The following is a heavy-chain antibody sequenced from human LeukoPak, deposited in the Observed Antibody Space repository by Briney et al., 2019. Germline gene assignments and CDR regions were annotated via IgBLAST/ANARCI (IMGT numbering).Heavy chain of an antibody. D-gene: IGHD3-9*01. V-gene: IGHV1-8*01. Sequence: ASVKVSCKASGYTFTSYDINWVRQATGQGLEWMGWMNPNSGNTGYAQKFQGRVTMTRNTSISTAYMELSSLRSEDTAVYYCARGGTYYDTLTGYHFDYWGQGTLVTVSS. J-gene: IGHJ4*02. CDR1: GYTFTSYD. CDR2: MNPNSGNT. CDR3: ARGGTYYDTLTGYHFDY.